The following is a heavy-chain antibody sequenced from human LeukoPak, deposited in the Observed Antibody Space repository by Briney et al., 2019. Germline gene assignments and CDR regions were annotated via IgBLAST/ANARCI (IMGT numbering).Heavy chain of an antibody. CDR1: GFTFSSYA. V-gene: IGHV3-30*04. J-gene: IGHJ3*02. CDR2: ISYDGNNK. D-gene: IGHD3-10*01. Sequence: PGRSLRLSCAASGFTFSSYAMHWVRQAPGKGLEWVAVISYDGNNKYYADSVKGRFTISRDNSKNTLYLQMNSLRAEDTAIYYCAKDLWWFGEFPNAFENWGQGTMVTGSS. CDR3: AKDLWWFGEFPNAFEN.